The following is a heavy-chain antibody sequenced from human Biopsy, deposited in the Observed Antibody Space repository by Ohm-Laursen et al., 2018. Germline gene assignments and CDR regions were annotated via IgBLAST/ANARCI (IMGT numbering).Heavy chain of an antibody. CDR2: IFYRGST. V-gene: IGHV4-39*01. CDR3: ARDYDTSGYYYVS. D-gene: IGHD3-22*01. Sequence: SDTLSLTCPVSGGSFTGHYWGWIRQPPGKGLEWIGSIFYRGSTHYKPSLKSRVNISVDTSKNQFSLKLNSVTAADTAVYYCARDYDTSGYYYVSWGQGTLVTVSS. CDR1: GGSFTGHY. J-gene: IGHJ5*02.